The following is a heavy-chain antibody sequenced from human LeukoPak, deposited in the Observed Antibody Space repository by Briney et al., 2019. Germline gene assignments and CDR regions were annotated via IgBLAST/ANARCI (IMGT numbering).Heavy chain of an antibody. CDR3: ARTGIAAAGTHNFDY. V-gene: IGHV3-7*01. D-gene: IGHD6-13*01. CDR1: GFTFSSYW. J-gene: IGHJ4*02. Sequence: GGSLRLSCAASGFTFSSYWMSWVRQAPGKGLEWVANIKQDGSEKYYVDSVKGRFTISRDDAKNSLYLQMNSLRAEDTAVYYCARTGIAAAGTHNFDYWGQGTLVTVSS. CDR2: IKQDGSEK.